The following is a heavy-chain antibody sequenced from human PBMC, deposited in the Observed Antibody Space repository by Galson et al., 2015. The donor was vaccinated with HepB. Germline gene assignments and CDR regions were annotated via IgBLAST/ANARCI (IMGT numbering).Heavy chain of an antibody. J-gene: IGHJ4*02. D-gene: IGHD6-6*01. CDR1: GYTFTSYG. CDR2: ISAYNGNT. CDR3: ARSGSSSSSPKPDY. Sequence: SVKVSCKASGYTFTSYGISWVRQAPGQGLEWMGWISAYNGNTNYAQKLQGRVTMTTDTSTSTAYMEMRILRSDDTAVYYCARSGSSSSSPKPDYWGQGTLVTVSS. V-gene: IGHV1-18*01.